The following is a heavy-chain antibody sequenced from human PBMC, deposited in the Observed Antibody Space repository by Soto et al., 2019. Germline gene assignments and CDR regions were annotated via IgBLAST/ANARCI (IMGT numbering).Heavy chain of an antibody. J-gene: IGHJ3*02. V-gene: IGHV3-21*01. CDR1: GFTFSSYS. CDR2: ISSSSSYI. D-gene: IGHD2-21*02. CDR3: ARKVVVTAIHAFDI. Sequence: EVQLVESGGGLVKPGGSLRLSCAASGFTFSSYSMNWVRQAPGKGLEWVSSISSSSSYIYYADSVKGRFTISRDNAKNSLYLQMNSLRAEDTAVYYCARKVVVTAIHAFDIWGQGTMVTVSS.